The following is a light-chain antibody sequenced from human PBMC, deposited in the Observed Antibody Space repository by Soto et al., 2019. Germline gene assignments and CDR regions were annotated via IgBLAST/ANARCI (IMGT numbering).Light chain of an antibody. CDR1: SSDVGAYNY. CDR3: SSYTSSYTYV. V-gene: IGLV2-14*03. J-gene: IGLJ1*01. CDR2: DVT. Sequence: QSVLTQPASVSGSPGQSIAISCTGTSSDVGAYNYVSWYQHHPGKATKLMIYDVTNRPSGVSNRFSGSKSGNTASLTISGLQADDEADYYCSSYTSSYTYVFGTGTKVTVL.